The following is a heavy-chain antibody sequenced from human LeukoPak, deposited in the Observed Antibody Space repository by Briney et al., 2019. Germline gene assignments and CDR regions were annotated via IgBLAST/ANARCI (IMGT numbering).Heavy chain of an antibody. CDR3: ARDEPHSLKRYYYYYGMDV. CDR1: GGSINSTSYY. J-gene: IGHJ6*02. CDR2: IYYSGTT. D-gene: IGHD1-26*01. Sequence: SETLSLTCTVSGGSINSTSYYWGWVRQPPGKGLEWIRSIYYSGTTYNNPSLQSRVTMSVDTSKNQFSLKLSSVTAADTAVYYCARDEPHSLKRYYYYYGMDVWGQGTTVTVSS. V-gene: IGHV4-39*02.